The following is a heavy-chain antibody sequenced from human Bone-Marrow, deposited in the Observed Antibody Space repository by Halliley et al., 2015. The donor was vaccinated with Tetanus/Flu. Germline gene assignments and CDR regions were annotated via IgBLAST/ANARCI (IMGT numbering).Heavy chain of an antibody. J-gene: IGHJ5*02. CDR3: ARGGSFDFWSGLTGFDP. Sequence: SLRLSCEASGFTYEKYWMTWVRQAPGKGLEWVASIKHDGSEQSFVDSVKGRFAISSDNAKSSVYLQLNSLRAEDTAVYYCARGGSFDFWSGLTGFDPWGQVTLVIVSS. CDR2: IKHDGSEQ. V-gene: IGHV3-7*01. D-gene: IGHD3-3*01. CDR1: GFTYEKYW.